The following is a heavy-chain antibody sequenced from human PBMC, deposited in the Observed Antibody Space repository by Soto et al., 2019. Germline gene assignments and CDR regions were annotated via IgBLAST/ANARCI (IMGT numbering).Heavy chain of an antibody. CDR2: IYYSGST. CDR1: GGSISSGDYY. V-gene: IGHV4-30-4*01. Sequence: SETLSLTCTVSGGSISSGDYYWSWIRQPPGKGLEWIGYIYYSGSTYYNPSLKSRVTISVDTSKNQFSLKLSSVTAADTAVYYCAREGVQSTVVTAYDYWGQGTRVTVSS. J-gene: IGHJ4*02. D-gene: IGHD2-15*01. CDR3: AREGVQSTVVTAYDY.